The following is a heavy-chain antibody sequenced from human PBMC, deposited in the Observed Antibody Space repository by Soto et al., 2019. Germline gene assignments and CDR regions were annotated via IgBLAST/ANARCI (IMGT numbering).Heavy chain of an antibody. Sequence: QLQLQESGPGLVKPSETLSLTCTVSGGSISSSSYFWGWIRQPPGKGLEWIGSINYSGSTYYNPSLKSRVTLSVDPSKTQFSLKLSSVTAADTAFYYFATHPSHFWFLPWGQGTLVTVSS. CDR1: GGSISSSSYF. CDR2: INYSGST. V-gene: IGHV4-39*01. CDR3: ATHPSHFWFLP. J-gene: IGHJ5*02.